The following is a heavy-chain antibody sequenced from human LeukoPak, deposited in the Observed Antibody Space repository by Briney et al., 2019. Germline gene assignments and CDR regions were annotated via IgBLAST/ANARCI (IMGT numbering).Heavy chain of an antibody. CDR3: ATAGHYGSGSPTPDY. D-gene: IGHD3-10*01. V-gene: IGHV1-24*01. J-gene: IGHJ4*02. CDR1: GYTLTELS. Sequence: ASVKVSCKVSGYTLTELSMHWVRQAPGKGLEWMGGFDPEDGETIYAQKFQGRVTMTEDTSTDTAYMELSSLRSEDTAVYYCATAGHYGSGSPTPDYWGQGTLVTVSS. CDR2: FDPEDGET.